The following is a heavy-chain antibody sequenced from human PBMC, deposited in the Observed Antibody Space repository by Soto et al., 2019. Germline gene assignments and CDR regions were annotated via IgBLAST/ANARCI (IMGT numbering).Heavy chain of an antibody. D-gene: IGHD3-9*01. Sequence: KPSETLSLTCTISGGSVSVYYWSWIRQSPGQELEWIGYIYDSGSPYYNPSLKTRVTISADTSKNQISLTLTSATAADTAVYYCARGVGSSPPRYWGRGTLVTVSS. V-gene: IGHV4-59*02. CDR1: GGSVSVYY. J-gene: IGHJ4*02. CDR3: ARGVGSSPPRY. CDR2: IYDSGSP.